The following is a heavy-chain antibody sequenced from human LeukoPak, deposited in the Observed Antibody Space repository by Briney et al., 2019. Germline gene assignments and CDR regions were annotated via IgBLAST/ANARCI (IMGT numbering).Heavy chain of an antibody. CDR2: ISYDGSNK. CDR1: GFTFSSYE. J-gene: IGHJ4*02. V-gene: IGHV3-30*04. CDR3: ARDFDVARWFGELAFDY. D-gene: IGHD3-10*01. Sequence: GGSLRLSCAASGFTFSSYEMNWVRQAPGKGLEWVAVISYDGSNKYYADSVKGRFTISRDNSRNTPYLQMNSLRAEDTAVYYCARDFDVARWFGELAFDYWGQGTLVTVSS.